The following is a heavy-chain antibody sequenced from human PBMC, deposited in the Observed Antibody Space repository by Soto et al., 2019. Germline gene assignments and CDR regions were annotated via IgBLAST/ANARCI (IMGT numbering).Heavy chain of an antibody. J-gene: IGHJ6*02. CDR1: GYSFTGYW. CDR3: ATSSYGSGIIYGMDV. CDR2: IDPSDSYT. V-gene: IGHV5-10-1*01. D-gene: IGHD3-10*01. Sequence: PGESLKISCKGSGYSFTGYWISWVRQMPGKGLEWMGRIDPSDSYTNYSPSFQGHVTISADKSISTAYLQWSSLKASDTAMYYCATSSYGSGIIYGMDVWGQGTTVTVSS.